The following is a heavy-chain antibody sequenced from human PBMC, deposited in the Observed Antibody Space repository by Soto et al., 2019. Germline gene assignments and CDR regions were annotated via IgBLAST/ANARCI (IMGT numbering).Heavy chain of an antibody. Sequence: GGSLRLSCAASGFPFRNYGMNWVRQAPGKGLEWVSYIGIGSSTKYYADSVKGRFTISRDNAKNSLYLQMNSLRAEDTAVYYCARDQLYYNDISGRPLNAFDVWGQRTMVTVSS. V-gene: IGHV3-48*01. J-gene: IGHJ3*01. CDR3: ARDQLYYNDISGRPLNAFDV. CDR1: GFPFRNYG. CDR2: IGIGSSTK. D-gene: IGHD3-22*01.